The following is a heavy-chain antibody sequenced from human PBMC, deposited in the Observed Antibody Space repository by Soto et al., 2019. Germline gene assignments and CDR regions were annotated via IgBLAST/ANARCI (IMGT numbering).Heavy chain of an antibody. Sequence: QMQLQESGPGLVKPSETLSLTCTVSGDSISSSTYFWGWVRQPPGKGLEWIGSVYYSGSTYYNPSLMSRKITAVGTSEDHLALKLRPEKAAVTAVYYSARQLAEGYFDYGGQGTLVTVAS. CDR3: ARQLAEGYFDY. CDR1: GDSISSSTYF. D-gene: IGHD6-6*01. J-gene: IGHJ4*02. CDR2: VYYSGST. V-gene: IGHV4-39*01.